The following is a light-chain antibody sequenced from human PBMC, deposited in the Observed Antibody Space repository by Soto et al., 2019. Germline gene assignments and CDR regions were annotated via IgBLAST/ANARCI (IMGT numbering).Light chain of an antibody. J-gene: IGLJ1*01. V-gene: IGLV2-14*01. Sequence: LTQPSSVSGSLGQSITIACVGSSIDVGAYNYVSWYQQYPGKAPKLMIYHVTDRPSGVSNRFSGSKSGNTASLTISGLQAEDEADYYCCSYTTSNTFVFGTGTKVTVL. CDR3: CSYTTSNTFV. CDR2: HVT. CDR1: SIDVGAYNY.